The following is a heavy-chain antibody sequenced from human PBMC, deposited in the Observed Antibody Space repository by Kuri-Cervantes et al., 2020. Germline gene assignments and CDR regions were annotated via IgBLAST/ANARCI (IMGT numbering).Heavy chain of an antibody. V-gene: IGHV1-18*01. CDR3: ARVMIQEMATASLGYMDV. Sequence: ASVKVSCKASGYTFTNYGVSWVRQAPGQGLEWMGWISAYNGVTNYAQKLQGRVTITADKSTSTAYMELSSLRSEDTAVYYCARVMIQEMATASLGYMDVWGKGTTVTVSS. J-gene: IGHJ6*03. D-gene: IGHD5-24*01. CDR1: GYTFTNYG. CDR2: ISAYNGVT.